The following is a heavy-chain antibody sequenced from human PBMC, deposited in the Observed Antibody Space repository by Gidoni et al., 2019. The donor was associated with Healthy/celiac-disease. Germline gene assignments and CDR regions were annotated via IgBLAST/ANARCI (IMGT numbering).Heavy chain of an antibody. V-gene: IGHV3-23*01. CDR2: ISGSGGST. D-gene: IGHD2-2*01. J-gene: IGHJ3*02. Sequence: EVQLLESGGGLVQQGGSLRLSCAASGFTFSSYAMSWVRQAPGKGLEWVSAISGSGGSTYYADSVKGRFTISRDNSKNTLYLQMNSLRAEDTAVYYCAVVPAALRTRLGAFDIWGQGTMVTVSS. CDR1: GFTFSSYA. CDR3: AVVPAALRTRLGAFDI.